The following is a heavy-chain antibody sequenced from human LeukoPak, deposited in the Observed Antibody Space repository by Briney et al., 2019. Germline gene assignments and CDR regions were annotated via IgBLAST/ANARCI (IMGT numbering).Heavy chain of an antibody. CDR3: ARDLFGDYFVY. CDR2: IYYSGST. D-gene: IGHD3-3*01. V-gene: IGHV4-31*03. J-gene: IGHJ4*02. CDR1: GGSISSGGHY. Sequence: PSETLSLTCTVSGGSISSGGHYWSWIRQYPGQGLEWIAYIYYSGSTYYNPSLKSRVTISVDTSKNQFSLKLSSVTAADTAVYYCARDLFGDYFVYWGQGTLVTVSS.